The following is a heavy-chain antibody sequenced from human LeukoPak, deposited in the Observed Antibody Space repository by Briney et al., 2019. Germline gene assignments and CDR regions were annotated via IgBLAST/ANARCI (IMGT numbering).Heavy chain of an antibody. Sequence: ASVKVSCKASGYTFTTYYMHWVRQAPGQGLEWMGIINPSGGSTSYAQKFQGRVTMTRDTSTSTVYMELSSLRSEDTALYYCARYKVPPHQDSSMVPGVYYYYGMDVWGLGTTVTVSS. CDR3: ARYKVPPHQDSSMVPGVYYYYGMDV. J-gene: IGHJ6*02. CDR1: GYTFTTYY. CDR2: INPSGGST. D-gene: IGHD3-10*01. V-gene: IGHV1-46*01.